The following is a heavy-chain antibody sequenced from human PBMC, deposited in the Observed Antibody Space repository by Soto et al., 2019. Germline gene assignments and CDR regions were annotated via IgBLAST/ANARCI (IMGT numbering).Heavy chain of an antibody. CDR1: GYSISSSNW. Sequence: LSLTCAVSGYSISSSNWWGWIRQPPGKGLEWIGYIYYSGTTYYNPSLKSRVTMSVDTSKNQFSLKLTSVTAVGTAVYYCARREIQCPIDYWGQGTLVTVSS. V-gene: IGHV4-28*01. J-gene: IGHJ4*02. CDR2: IYYSGTT. CDR3: ARREIQCPIDY. D-gene: IGHD1-26*01.